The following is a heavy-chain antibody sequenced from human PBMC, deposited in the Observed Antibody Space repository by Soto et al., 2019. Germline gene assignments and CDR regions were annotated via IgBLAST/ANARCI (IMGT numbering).Heavy chain of an antibody. CDR1: GFTFSSYD. D-gene: IGHD2-15*01. Sequence: RRLSCAASGFTFSSYDMHWVRQATGKGLEWVSAIGTAGDTYYPGSVKGRFTISRENAKNSLYLQMNSLRAGDTAVYYCARDLGSRAFDPWGQGTLVTVSS. CDR3: ARDLGSRAFDP. V-gene: IGHV3-13*01. J-gene: IGHJ5*02. CDR2: IGTAGDT.